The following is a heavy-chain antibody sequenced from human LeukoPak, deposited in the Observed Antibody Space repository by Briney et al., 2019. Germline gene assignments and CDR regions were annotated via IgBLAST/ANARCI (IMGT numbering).Heavy chain of an antibody. Sequence: GGSLRLSCAASGFTFSSYWINWVRQAPGKGQEWAANIKHDGSETYYVDSVKGRFTISRDNAKNSLYLQMNSLRAEDTAVYYCARLARGYPDYWGQGTLVTVSS. CDR2: IKHDGSET. CDR1: GFTFSSYW. CDR3: ARLARGYPDY. V-gene: IGHV3-7*05. J-gene: IGHJ4*02. D-gene: IGHD5-12*01.